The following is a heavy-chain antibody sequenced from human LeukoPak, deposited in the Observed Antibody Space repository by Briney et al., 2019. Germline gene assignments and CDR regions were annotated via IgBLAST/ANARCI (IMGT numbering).Heavy chain of an antibody. D-gene: IGHD2-15*01. CDR2: ISAYNGNT. CDR1: GYTFTSYG. J-gene: IGHJ6*03. CDR3: ARGGGYCGGGSCYYYYYMDV. Sequence: ASVKVSCKASGYTFTSYGISWVRQAPGQGLEWMGWISAYNGNTNYAQKLQGRVTMTTDTSTSTAYMELRSLRSDDTAVYYCARGGGYCGGGSCYYYYYMDVWGKGTTVTVSS. V-gene: IGHV1-18*01.